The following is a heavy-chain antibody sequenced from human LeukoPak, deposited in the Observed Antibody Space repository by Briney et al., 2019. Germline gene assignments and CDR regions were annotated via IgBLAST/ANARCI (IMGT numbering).Heavy chain of an antibody. J-gene: IGHJ4*02. CDR2: IYTSGST. V-gene: IGHV4-4*07. CDR3: ARGLRLGSSGPILFDY. D-gene: IGHD6-25*01. CDR1: GCCISSYC. Sequence: SYTLSLTYTDCGCCISSYCWIWIRQPAGKGLEGIGRIYTSGSTNYNPSLNSRVTMSVDTSKNQFSLKLSSVTSADTAVHYCARGLRLGSSGPILFDYRGAGKLGSVSS.